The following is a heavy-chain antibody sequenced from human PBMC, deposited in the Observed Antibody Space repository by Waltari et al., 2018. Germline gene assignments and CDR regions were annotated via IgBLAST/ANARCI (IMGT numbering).Heavy chain of an antibody. CDR1: GGPIGSYY. CDR3: ARQYSSGWYVVYFDY. Sequence: QVKLQESGPGLVKPSETLSLTCTVSGGPIGSYYRGWIRQPPGKGLEWIGYIHYSGSTNYNPSLKSRVTISADTSKNQFSLRLSSVTAADTAVYYCARQYSSGWYVVYFDYWGQGTLVTVAS. CDR2: IHYSGST. V-gene: IGHV4-59*01. D-gene: IGHD6-19*01. J-gene: IGHJ4*02.